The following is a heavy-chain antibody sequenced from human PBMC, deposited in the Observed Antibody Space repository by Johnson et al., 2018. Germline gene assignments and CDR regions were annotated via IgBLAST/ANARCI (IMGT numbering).Heavy chain of an antibody. J-gene: IGHJ6*02. CDR1: GFTFEDYD. Sequence: VQLQESGGGLVQPGRALRLSCAASGFTFEDYDRDWVRQGPGKGLEWVSGISWSSGSIDYADSVKGRFTISRDNDMNSLYLKMNSLRSEDTALYYCVKDRHSSEDRAWDYCYCYMDVWGQGATVTVS. CDR2: ISWSSGSI. V-gene: IGHV3-9*01. D-gene: IGHD3-22*01. CDR3: VKDRHSSEDRAWDYCYCYMDV.